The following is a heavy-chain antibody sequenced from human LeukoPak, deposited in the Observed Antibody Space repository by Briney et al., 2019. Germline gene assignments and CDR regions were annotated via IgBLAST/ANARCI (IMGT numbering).Heavy chain of an antibody. Sequence: GSLRLSCAASGFTFRGYAMSWVRQAPGKGLEWVSAIGTSGGSTYYADSVKGRFTISRDNSKNTLYLQMNSLRAEDTAVYYCAKEALQSLRYSYISNFDYWGQGTLVTVSS. CDR2: IGTSGGST. D-gene: IGHD5-18*01. CDR3: AKEALQSLRYSYISNFDY. J-gene: IGHJ4*02. CDR1: GFTFRGYA. V-gene: IGHV3-23*01.